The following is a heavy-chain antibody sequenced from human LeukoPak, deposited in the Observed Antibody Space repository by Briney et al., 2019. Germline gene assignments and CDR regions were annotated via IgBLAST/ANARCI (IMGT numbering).Heavy chain of an antibody. Sequence: AAVKVSCKASGGTLSSYAISWVRQAPGQGLEWMGGIIPIFGTANYAQKFQGRVTLTADESTGTGYIELSSLRSEDTAVYYCARDLNYDILTCYYNLRQDDDAFDIWGQGTMVTVSS. CDR1: GGTLSSYA. CDR2: IIPIFGTA. CDR3: ARDLNYDILTCYYNLRQDDDAFDI. D-gene: IGHD3-9*01. J-gene: IGHJ3*02. V-gene: IGHV1-69*13.